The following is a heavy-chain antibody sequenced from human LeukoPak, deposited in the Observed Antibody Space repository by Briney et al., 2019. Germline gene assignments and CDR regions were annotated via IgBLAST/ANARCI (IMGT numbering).Heavy chain of an antibody. J-gene: IGHJ6*02. V-gene: IGHV3-30*18. CDR1: GFTFSSYG. Sequence: GGSLRLSCAASGFTFSSYGMHWVRQAPGKGLEWVAVISYDGSNKYYADSVKGRFTISRDNSKNTLYLQMNSLRAEDTAVHYCAKDDAYYGMDVWGQGTTVTVSS. CDR3: AKDDAYYGMDV. CDR2: ISYDGSNK.